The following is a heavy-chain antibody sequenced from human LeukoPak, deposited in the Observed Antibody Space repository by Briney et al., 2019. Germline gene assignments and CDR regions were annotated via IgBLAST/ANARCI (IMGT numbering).Heavy chain of an antibody. D-gene: IGHD3-9*01. Sequence: GGSLRLSCAASGFTFSSYAMSWVRQAPGKGLEWVSAISGSGGSTYYADSVKGRFTISRDNSKNTLYLQMNSLRAEDTAVYYCAKDRQYYDILTGTPIFDYWGQGTLVTVSS. CDR3: AKDRQYYDILTGTPIFDY. CDR2: ISGSGGST. V-gene: IGHV3-23*01. J-gene: IGHJ4*02. CDR1: GFTFSSYA.